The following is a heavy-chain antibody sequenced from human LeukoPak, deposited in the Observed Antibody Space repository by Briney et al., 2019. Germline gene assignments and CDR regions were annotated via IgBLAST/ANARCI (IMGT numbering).Heavy chain of an antibody. J-gene: IGHJ4*02. CDR2: ISAYNGNT. D-gene: IGHD3/OR15-3a*01. CDR3: AGTRIDRPQYYFDY. Sequence: GASVKVSCKASGYTFTSYGTSWVRQAPGQGLEWMGWISAYNGNTSYAQKLQGRVTMTTDTSTSTAYMELRSLRSDDTAVYYCAGTRIDRPQYYFDYWGQGTLVTVSS. CDR1: GYTFTSYG. V-gene: IGHV1-18*01.